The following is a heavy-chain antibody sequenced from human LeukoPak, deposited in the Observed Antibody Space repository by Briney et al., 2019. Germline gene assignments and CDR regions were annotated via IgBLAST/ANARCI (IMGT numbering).Heavy chain of an antibody. V-gene: IGHV4-59*08. Sequence: SETLSLTCTVSGGSISSYYWSWIRQPPGKGLEWIGYIYYSGSTYYNPSLKSRVTIPVDTSKNQFSLKLSSVTAADTAVYYCARREGARPMDYWGQGILVTVSS. D-gene: IGHD6-6*01. CDR2: IYYSGST. CDR3: ARREGARPMDY. CDR1: GGSISSYY. J-gene: IGHJ4*02.